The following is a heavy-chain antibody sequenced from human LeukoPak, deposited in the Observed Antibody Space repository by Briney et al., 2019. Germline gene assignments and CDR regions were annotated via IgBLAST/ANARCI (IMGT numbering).Heavy chain of an antibody. D-gene: IGHD6-19*01. CDR3: ARSFSSGWSDY. CDR2: IYSGGDA. CDR1: GFTFSSYA. V-gene: IGHV3-23*03. J-gene: IGHJ4*02. Sequence: PGGSLRLSCAASGFTFSSYAMTWVRQAPGKGLEWVSVIYSGGDAYYADSVKGRFTISRDNSKNTLHLAMNNLRVEDTAVYYCARSFSSGWSDYWGQGTLVAVAS.